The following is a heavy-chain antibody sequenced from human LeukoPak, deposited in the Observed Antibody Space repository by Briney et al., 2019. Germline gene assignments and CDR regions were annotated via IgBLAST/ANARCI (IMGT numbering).Heavy chain of an antibody. D-gene: IGHD5-18*01. CDR2: INPNSGGT. V-gene: IGHV1-2*02. CDR1: GYTFTGYY. CDR3: ARVQTRIQLWINWFDP. J-gene: IGHJ5*02. Sequence: ASVKVSCKASGYTFTGYYMHWVRQAPGQGLEWMGWINPNSGGTNYAQKFQGRVTMTRDTSISTAYMELSRLRSDDTAVYYCARVQTRIQLWINWFDPWGQGTLVTVSS.